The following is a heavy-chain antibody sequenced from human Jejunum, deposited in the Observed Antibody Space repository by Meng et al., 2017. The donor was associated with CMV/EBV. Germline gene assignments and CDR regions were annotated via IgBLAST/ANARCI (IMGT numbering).Heavy chain of an antibody. J-gene: IGHJ6*02. CDR3: LLTPRRVGHGMDV. D-gene: IGHD2-15*01. CDR1: GYTFTSSD. V-gene: IGHV1-8*01. Sequence: SGYTFTSSDINWVRQATGQGLEWMGWMNPNNGNTGYGQKFQGRVTLTRNTAISAAYMELSSLRSEDTAVYYCLLTPRRVGHGMDVWGQGTTVTVSS. CDR2: MNPNNGNT.